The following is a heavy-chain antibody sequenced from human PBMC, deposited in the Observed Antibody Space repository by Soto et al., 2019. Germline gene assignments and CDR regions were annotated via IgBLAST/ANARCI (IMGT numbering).Heavy chain of an antibody. CDR2: IGARGSDT. J-gene: IGHJ4*02. V-gene: IGHV3-23*01. D-gene: IGHD2-2*01. CDR3: AKGGTYQIGDFDS. Sequence: EVQLLESGGGLVQPGGSLRLSCAASGFTFNIYTMSWFRQAPGKVLEWVSGIGARGSDTYFPDSVKGRFTISRVNAMDMVYLQMNSLRAEDTAVYFCAKGGTYQIGDFDSWGQGTLVTVSS. CDR1: GFTFNIYT.